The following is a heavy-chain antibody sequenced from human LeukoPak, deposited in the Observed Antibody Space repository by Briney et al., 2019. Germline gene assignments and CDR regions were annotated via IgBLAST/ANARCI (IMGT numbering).Heavy chain of an antibody. Sequence: SETLSLTCAVYGGSFSGYYWSWIRQPPGKGLEWIGEINHSGSTNYNPSLKGRVTISVDTSKNQFSLKLSSVTAADTAAYYCARGPNSGSDYWGQGTLVTVSS. CDR2: INHSGST. V-gene: IGHV4-34*01. CDR3: ARGPNSGSDY. CDR1: GGSFSGYY. D-gene: IGHD6-6*01. J-gene: IGHJ4*02.